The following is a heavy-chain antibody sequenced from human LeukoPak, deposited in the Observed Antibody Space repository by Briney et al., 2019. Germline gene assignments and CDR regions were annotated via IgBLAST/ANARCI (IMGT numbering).Heavy chain of an antibody. J-gene: IGHJ4*02. CDR3: TYYDFSAPSFDY. D-gene: IGHD3-3*01. V-gene: IGHV3-23*01. CDR2: VTNGGIT. CDR1: GLTFSSHT. Sequence: GGSLRLSCAASGLTFSSHTMNWVRQAPGKGLEYISSVTNGGITYYADSVKGRFTISRDNSKNTLYLQMNSLRAEDTAVYYCTYYDFSAPSFDYWGQGTLVTVSS.